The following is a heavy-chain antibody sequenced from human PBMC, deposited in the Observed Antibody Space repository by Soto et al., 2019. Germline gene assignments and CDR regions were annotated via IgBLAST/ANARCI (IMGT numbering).Heavy chain of an antibody. V-gene: IGHV4-31*03. CDR2: IYYSGST. CDR3: ARSGYCSGGSCYSLYYFDY. CDR1: GGSISNGGYY. J-gene: IGHJ4*02. Sequence: QVQLQESGPGLVKPSQTLSLTCTVSGGSISNGGYYWSWIRQHPGKGLERIGYIYYSGSTYYNPSLKSRVTISVDTSKSQFSLQLGSVTAADTAVYYCARSGYCSGGSCYSLYYFDYWGQGTLVTVSS. D-gene: IGHD2-15*01.